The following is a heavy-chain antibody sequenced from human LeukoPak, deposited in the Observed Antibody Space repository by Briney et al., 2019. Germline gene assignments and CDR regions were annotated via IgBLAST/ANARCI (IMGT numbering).Heavy chain of an antibody. CDR1: GGSISSYY. D-gene: IGHD2-2*01. CDR3: AGRGSSSGTFDV. J-gene: IGHJ3*01. CDR2: IYYSGST. Sequence: SETLSLTCTVSGGSISSYYWSWIRQPPEKGLEWIGYIYYSGSTNYNPSLKSRVTMSVDKSKNQISLNLASLTAADTALYYCAGRGSSSGTFDVWGPGTFVTVSS. V-gene: IGHV4-59*08.